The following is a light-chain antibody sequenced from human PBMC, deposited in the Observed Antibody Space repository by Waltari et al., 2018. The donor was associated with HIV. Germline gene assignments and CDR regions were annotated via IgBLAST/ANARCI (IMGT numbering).Light chain of an antibody. CDR3: ATWDDSLNGYV. V-gene: IGLV1-44*01. CDR2: SNN. J-gene: IGLJ1*01. Sequence: QSVLTQPPSASGTPGQRVTISCSGSSANIGSRTVSWYQQPPGTAPKLLIFSNNQRPSGVPDRFSGSKSGTSAALAISGLQSEDEADYYCATWDDSLNGYVLGAGTRVTVL. CDR1: SANIGSRT.